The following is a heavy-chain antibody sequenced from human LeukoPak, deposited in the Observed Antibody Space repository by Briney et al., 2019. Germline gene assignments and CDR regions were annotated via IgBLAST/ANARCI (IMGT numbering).Heavy chain of an antibody. CDR3: ARLDTSSYPSGAAY. V-gene: IGHV3-7*01. J-gene: IGHJ4*02. CDR1: GLTFSRHW. D-gene: IGHD3-10*01. CDR2: VKEDESEK. Sequence: PGGSLRLSCAASGLTFSRHWISWVRQAPGKGLEGVAMVKEDESEKYYVDSVKGRFTISRDNAKNSLYLQMANLRAEDTALYYCARLDTSSYPSGAAYWGQGTLVTVSS.